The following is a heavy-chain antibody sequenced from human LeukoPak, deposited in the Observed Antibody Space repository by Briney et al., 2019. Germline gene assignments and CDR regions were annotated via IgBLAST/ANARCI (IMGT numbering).Heavy chain of an antibody. D-gene: IGHD6-19*01. V-gene: IGHV3-23*01. CDR3: ATKVPGTSHFSS. J-gene: IGHJ4*02. Sequence: GGSLRLSCAASGFTFSSYAMSWVRQAPGKGLEWVSAISGSGGSTYYADSVKGRFTISRDNAKSSVYLQMDSLRAEDMALYYCATKVPGTSHFSSWGQGTLVTVSS. CDR2: ISGSGGST. CDR1: GFTFSSYA.